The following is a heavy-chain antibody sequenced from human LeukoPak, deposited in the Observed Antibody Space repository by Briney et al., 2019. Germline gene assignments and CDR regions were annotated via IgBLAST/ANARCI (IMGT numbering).Heavy chain of an antibody. CDR3: ARDDGYNYLDY. J-gene: IGHJ4*02. CDR2: IYASVGN. D-gene: IGHD5-24*01. Sequence: SETLSLTCIVSGGSISSYYWSWIRQPAGKGLEWVWRIYASVGNNYNPSLKSRVTMSVDTSKNQFSLKLSSVTAADTAVYYCARDDGYNYLDYWGQGTLVTVSS. V-gene: IGHV4-4*07. CDR1: GGSISSYY.